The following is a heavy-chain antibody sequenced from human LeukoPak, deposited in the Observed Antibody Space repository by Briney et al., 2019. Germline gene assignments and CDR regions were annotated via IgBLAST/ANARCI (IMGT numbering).Heavy chain of an antibody. CDR1: GFSVSNNY. J-gene: IGHJ1*01. D-gene: IGHD2-15*01. V-gene: IGHV3-66*01. Sequence: GGSLRLSCAASGFSVSNNYMSWVRQAPGKGLEWVSVIYSGGSTFYADSAKGRFTISRDNSKNTLYLQMNSLRAEDTAVYYSASDSYSPEYFQHWGQGTLVTVSS. CDR3: ASDSYSPEYFQH. CDR2: IYSGGST.